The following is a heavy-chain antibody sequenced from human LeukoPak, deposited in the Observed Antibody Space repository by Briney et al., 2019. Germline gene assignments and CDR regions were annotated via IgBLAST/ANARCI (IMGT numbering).Heavy chain of an antibody. CDR2: IYYSGST. Sequence: PSETLSLTCSVSGDSISSSNYYWGWLRQPPGRGLEWIGSIYYSGSTYYNPSLKSRVAISVDTSKKHFSLKLSSVTAADTAVYYCAKTLYSSSGLDGFDIWGQGTMVTVSS. J-gene: IGHJ3*02. D-gene: IGHD6-6*01. CDR3: AKTLYSSSGLDGFDI. V-gene: IGHV4-39*02. CDR1: GDSISSSNYY.